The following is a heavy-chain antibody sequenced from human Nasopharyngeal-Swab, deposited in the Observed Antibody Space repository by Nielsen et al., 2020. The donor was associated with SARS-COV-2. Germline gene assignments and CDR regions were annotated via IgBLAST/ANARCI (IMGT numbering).Heavy chain of an antibody. V-gene: IGHV4-34*01. D-gene: IGHD2-2*01. J-gene: IGHJ6*03. CDR3: ARGISGVVPAPILGVGPYYHYYSMDV. CDR2: INHSRST. Sequence: SETLSLTCAVYGGSFSGYYWSWIRQPPGKGLEWIGEINHSRSTNYIPSLKSRVTISVDTSKNQFSLKVTSVTAADTAVYYCARGISGVVPAPILGVGPYYHYYSMDVWGKGTTVTVSS. CDR1: GGSFSGYY.